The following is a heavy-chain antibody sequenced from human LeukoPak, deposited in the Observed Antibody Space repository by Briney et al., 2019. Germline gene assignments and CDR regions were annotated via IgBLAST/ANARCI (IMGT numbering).Heavy chain of an antibody. CDR2: IIPIFGTA. V-gene: IGHV1-69*01. CDR3: ARYTSGYSSSWYDY. Sequence: SVKVSCKASGGTFSSYAISWVRQAPGQGLEWVGGIIPIFGTANYAQKFQGRVTITADESTSTAYMELSSLRSEDTAVYYCARYTSGYSSSWYDYWGQGTLVTVSS. CDR1: GGTFSSYA. J-gene: IGHJ4*02. D-gene: IGHD6-13*01.